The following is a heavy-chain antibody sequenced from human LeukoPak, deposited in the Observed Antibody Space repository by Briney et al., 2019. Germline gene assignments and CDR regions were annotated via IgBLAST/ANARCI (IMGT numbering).Heavy chain of an antibody. CDR3: ARRGLEGPFDY. Sequence: SETLSLTCAVSGGSISSSNWWSWVRPPPGKGLEWIGEIYHSGSTNYNPSLKSRVTISVDKSKNQFSLNLSSVTAADTAVYYCARRGLEGPFDYWGQGTLVTVSS. CDR1: GGSISSSNW. CDR2: IYHSGST. J-gene: IGHJ4*02. V-gene: IGHV4-4*02. D-gene: IGHD3-10*01.